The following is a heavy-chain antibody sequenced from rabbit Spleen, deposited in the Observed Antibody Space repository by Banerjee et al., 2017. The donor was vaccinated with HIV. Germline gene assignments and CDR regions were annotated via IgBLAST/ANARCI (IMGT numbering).Heavy chain of an antibody. Sequence: EQLEESGGGLVKPEGSLTLTCKASGVSFNSGYDMCWVRQAPGKGLEWISCIAGSSSGFTYSATWAKGRFTISKTSSTTVTLQMTSLTAADTATYFCARDTGSSFSSYGMDLWGPGTLVTVS. J-gene: IGHJ6*01. V-gene: IGHV1S45*01. D-gene: IGHD8-1*01. CDR3: ARDTGSSFSSYGMDL. CDR2: IAGSSSGFT. CDR1: GVSFNSGYD.